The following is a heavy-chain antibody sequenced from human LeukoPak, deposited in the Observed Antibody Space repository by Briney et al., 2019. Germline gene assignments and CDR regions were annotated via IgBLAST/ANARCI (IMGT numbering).Heavy chain of an antibody. D-gene: IGHD3-10*01. CDR2: IYPGDSDT. CDR1: GYSFTSYW. J-gene: IGHJ4*02. V-gene: IGHV5-51*01. CDR3: ARGTEVVRGAAYFVY. Sequence: GESLKISCKGSGYSFTSYWIGWVRQMPGKGLEWMGIIYPGDSDTRYSPSFQGQVTISADKSISTAYLQWSSLKASDTAMYYCARGTEVVRGAAYFVYWGQGTLVTVSS.